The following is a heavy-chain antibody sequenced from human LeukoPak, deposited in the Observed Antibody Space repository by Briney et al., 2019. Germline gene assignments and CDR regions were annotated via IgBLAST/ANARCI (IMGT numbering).Heavy chain of an antibody. D-gene: IGHD6-19*01. J-gene: IGHJ4*02. Sequence: GGSLRLSCVASEFTFNNYWMNWVRQAPGKGLEWVANINQDGSEKYYVDSVKGRFTISRDNSKNTLYVQMNSLRAEDTAVYYCARWRRGGWSLDYWGQGTLVTVSS. CDR3: ARWRRGGWSLDY. CDR1: EFTFNNYW. CDR2: INQDGSEK. V-gene: IGHV3-7*03.